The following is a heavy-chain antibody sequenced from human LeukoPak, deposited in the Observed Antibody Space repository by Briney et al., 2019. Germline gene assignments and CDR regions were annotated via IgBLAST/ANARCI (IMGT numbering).Heavy chain of an antibody. Sequence: ETLSLTCTVSGGSVSSGSYYWSWVRQAPGKGLEWVSAISGSGGSTYYADSVKGRFTISRDNSKNTLYLQMNSLRAEDTAVYYCAKDRRIQLWLTDYYYGMDVWGQGTTVTVSS. CDR3: AKDRRIQLWLTDYYYGMDV. CDR1: GGSVSSGSYY. V-gene: IGHV3-23*01. D-gene: IGHD5-18*01. CDR2: ISGSGGST. J-gene: IGHJ6*02.